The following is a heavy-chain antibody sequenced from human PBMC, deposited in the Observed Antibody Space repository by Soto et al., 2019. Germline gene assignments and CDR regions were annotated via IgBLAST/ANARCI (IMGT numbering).Heavy chain of an antibody. J-gene: IGHJ4*02. D-gene: IGHD4-17*01. CDR3: ASESYGGEFDY. CDR2: INAGNGKT. Sequence: QVQLVQSGAEEKKPGASVKVSCKASGYTFTSYAMHWVRQAPGQRLEWMGWINAGNGKTKYSQKFQGRVTITRDTYASTAYKELSSLKSEDTAVYICASESYGGEFDYWGQGTLVTVSS. V-gene: IGHV1-3*05. CDR1: GYTFTSYA.